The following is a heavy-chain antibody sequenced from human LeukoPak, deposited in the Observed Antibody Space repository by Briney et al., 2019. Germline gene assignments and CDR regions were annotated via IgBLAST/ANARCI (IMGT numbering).Heavy chain of an antibody. CDR2: ITGSGGNT. CDR1: GLTFSSHA. V-gene: IGHV3-23*01. D-gene: IGHD2/OR15-2a*01. Sequence: PGGSLRLSCAASGLTFSSHAMTWVRQAPGKGLEWVSGITGSGGNTYLAESVKGRFTISRDNSKNTLYLQMNNLRAEDTAVYYCATRPPSETYYAVFDYWGLGTLVTVSS. CDR3: ATRPPSETYYAVFDY. J-gene: IGHJ4*02.